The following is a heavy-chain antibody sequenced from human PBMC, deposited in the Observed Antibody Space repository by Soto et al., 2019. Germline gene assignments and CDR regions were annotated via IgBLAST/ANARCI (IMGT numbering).Heavy chain of an antibody. D-gene: IGHD3-16*01. V-gene: IGHV1-8*01. CDR1: GYTFTTYD. Sequence: ASVKVSCKTSGYTFTTYDINWVRRATGQGPEWMGWINPNADKTGFAQKFQGRVTMTRDTSINTVYMELNNLRSEDTAVYYCARQRRGTWYYFDHWGQGTLVTVSS. J-gene: IGHJ4*02. CDR3: ARQRRGTWYYFDH. CDR2: INPNADKT.